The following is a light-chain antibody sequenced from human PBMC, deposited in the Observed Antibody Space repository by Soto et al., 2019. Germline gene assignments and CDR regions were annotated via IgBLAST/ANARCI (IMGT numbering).Light chain of an antibody. CDR3: QSYDRRLRDSGV. J-gene: IGLJ1*01. Sequence: QSVLTQAPSVSGAPGQRVTISFTGSSSNIVAGYDVHRYQHLPRTAPKLLIYVNNNRPSGVPDRFSGSRCGASASLGITGLQAEDEADYYSQSYDRRLRDSGVFGTGTKLNVL. V-gene: IGLV1-40*01. CDR1: SSNIVAGYD. CDR2: VNN.